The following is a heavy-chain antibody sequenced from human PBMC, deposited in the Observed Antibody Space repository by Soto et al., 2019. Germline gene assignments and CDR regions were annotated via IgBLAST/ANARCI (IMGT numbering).Heavy chain of an antibody. D-gene: IGHD3-3*01. CDR3: ASLALRFLEWFPSNDAFDI. V-gene: IGHV1-18*01. Sequence: ASVKVSCKASGYTFTSYGISWVRQAPGQGLEWMGWISAYNGNTNYAQKLQGRVTMTTDTSTGTAYMELRSLRSDDTAVYYCASLALRFLEWFPSNDAFDIWGQGTMVTVSS. CDR1: GYTFTSYG. CDR2: ISAYNGNT. J-gene: IGHJ3*02.